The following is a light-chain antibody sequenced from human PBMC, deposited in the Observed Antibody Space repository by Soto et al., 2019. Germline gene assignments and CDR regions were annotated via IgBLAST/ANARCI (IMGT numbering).Light chain of an antibody. CDR2: EVN. CDR3: SSYAGSANV. CDR1: SSDVGGYNY. Sequence: QSALTQPPSASGSPGQSVAISCTGTSSDVGGYNYVSWYQQHQGKAPKLMIYEVNKRPSGVPDRFSGSKSGNTASLTVSGLQADHVADYYCSSYAGSANVFGTGT. J-gene: IGLJ1*01. V-gene: IGLV2-8*01.